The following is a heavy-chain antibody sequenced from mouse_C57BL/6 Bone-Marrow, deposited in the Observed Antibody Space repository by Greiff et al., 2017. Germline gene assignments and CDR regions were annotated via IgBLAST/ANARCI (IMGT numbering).Heavy chain of an antibody. V-gene: IGHV5-6*01. CDR3: ARLCFFDY. J-gene: IGHJ2*01. CDR2: ISSGGSYT. Sequence: EVLGVESGGDLVKPGGSLKLSCAASGFTFSSYGMSWVRQTPDKRLEWVATISSGGSYTYSPDSVKGRFTISRDNAKNTLYLQMSSLKSEDTAMYYCARLCFFDYWGQGTTLTVSS. CDR1: GFTFSSYG.